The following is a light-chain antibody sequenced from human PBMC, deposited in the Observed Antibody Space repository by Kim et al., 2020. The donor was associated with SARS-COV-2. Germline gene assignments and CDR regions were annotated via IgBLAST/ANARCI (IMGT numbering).Light chain of an antibody. Sequence: VGDRVTITCQASQDISNYLNWYQQTPGKAPKLLIYDASKLQRGVPSRFSGSGSGTDFTFTIASLQPEDIATYYCQQYNYLPPLFTFGPGTKVDIK. CDR3: QQYNYLPPLFT. CDR1: QDISNY. V-gene: IGKV1-33*01. J-gene: IGKJ3*01. CDR2: DAS.